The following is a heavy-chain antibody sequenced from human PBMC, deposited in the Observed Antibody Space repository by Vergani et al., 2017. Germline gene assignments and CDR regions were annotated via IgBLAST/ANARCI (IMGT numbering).Heavy chain of an antibody. CDR2: ISGSSSYV. CDR1: GFTFRIYG. Sequence: EVDLVESGGGVVQPGGSLRLSCIASGFTFRIYGMHWVRQAPGKGLEWVASISGSSSYVFYRDSVEGRFTITRDNAKKSVYLQMNSLRAEDTAMYFCARGLWDCTHIRCSPPSYWGQGTQVTVSS. J-gene: IGHJ4*02. V-gene: IGHV3-21*01. CDR3: ARGLWDCTHIRCSPPSY. D-gene: IGHD2-8*01.